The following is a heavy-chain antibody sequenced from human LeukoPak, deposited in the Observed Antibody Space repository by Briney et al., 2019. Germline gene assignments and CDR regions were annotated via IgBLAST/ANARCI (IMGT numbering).Heavy chain of an antibody. Sequence: SETLSLTYTVSGGSISNYYWSWIRQPAGKGLEWIGRIHTSGRSNYNPSLKSRVTMSVDTSKNQFSLKLSSVTAADTAVYYCARLSGSSWYDYYYYYMDVWGKGTTVTVSS. D-gene: IGHD6-13*01. CDR1: GGSISNYY. V-gene: IGHV4-4*07. CDR2: IHTSGRS. CDR3: ARLSGSSWYDYYYYYMDV. J-gene: IGHJ6*03.